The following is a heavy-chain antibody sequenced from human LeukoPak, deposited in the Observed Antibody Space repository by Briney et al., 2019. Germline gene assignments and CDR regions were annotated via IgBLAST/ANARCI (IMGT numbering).Heavy chain of an antibody. Sequence: GGSLRLSCAASGFTFSSYAMSWVRQAPGKGLEWVSAISGSGGSTYYADSVKGRFTISRDNSKNTLYLQMNSLRAEDTAVYYCAKDTVYCSSTSCYVYWGQGTLVTVSS. V-gene: IGHV3-23*01. CDR3: AKDTVYCSSTSCYVY. J-gene: IGHJ4*02. CDR2: ISGSGGST. D-gene: IGHD2-2*01. CDR1: GFTFSSYA.